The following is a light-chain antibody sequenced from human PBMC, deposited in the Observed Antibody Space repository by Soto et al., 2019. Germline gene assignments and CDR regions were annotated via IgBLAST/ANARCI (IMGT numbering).Light chain of an antibody. CDR3: QQYNSYPCT. Sequence: DIQMTQSPSTLSASVGDRVTITCRASQSISSWLAWYQQKTGKVPKLLIHKASSLDSRVPSRFSGSGSGTNFTLTITSLQPDEFAAYYYQQYNSYPCTFGQGTKVGIK. J-gene: IGKJ2*02. CDR2: KAS. CDR1: QSISSW. V-gene: IGKV1-5*03.